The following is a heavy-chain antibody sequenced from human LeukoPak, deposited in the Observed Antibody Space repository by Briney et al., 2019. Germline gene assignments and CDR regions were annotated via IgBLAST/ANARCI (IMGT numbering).Heavy chain of an antibody. CDR2: IYYSGST. Sequence: SETLSLTCTVSGGSISSYYWSWIRQPPGKGLVWIGYIYYSGSTNYNPSLKSRVTISVDTSKNQFSLKLSSVTAADTAVYYCASQIPAADMGSFDPWGQGTLVTVSS. CDR3: ASQIPAADMGSFDP. J-gene: IGHJ5*02. D-gene: IGHD2-2*01. CDR1: GGSISSYY. V-gene: IGHV4-59*01.